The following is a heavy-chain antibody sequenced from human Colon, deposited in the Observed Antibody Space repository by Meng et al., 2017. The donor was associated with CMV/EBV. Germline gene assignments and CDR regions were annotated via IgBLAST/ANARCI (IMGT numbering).Heavy chain of an antibody. D-gene: IGHD2-21*01. V-gene: IGHV3-23*01. CDR2: INGVGDIT. CDR1: GFTFNRNS. J-gene: IGHJ4*02. CDR3: AKDRAYCGSFSCSPNYFDG. Sequence: GESLKISCAASGFTFNRNSMSWVRRAPGKGLEWVSGINGVGDITYYADSVKGRFTISRDNSKNTLYLRMIDLRAEDTAMYYCAKDRAYCGSFSCSPNYFDGWGQGNLVTVSS.